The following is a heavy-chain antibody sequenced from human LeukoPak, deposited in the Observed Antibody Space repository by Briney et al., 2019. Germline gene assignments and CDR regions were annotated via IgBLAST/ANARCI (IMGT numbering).Heavy chain of an antibody. Sequence: PSETLSLTCTVSGGSISSYYWSWIRQPPGKGLEWIGYIYYSGSTNYNPSLKSRVTISVDTSKNQFSLKLSSVTAADTAVYYCARGRNYDGGDPYFDYWGRGTLVTVSS. V-gene: IGHV4-59*01. J-gene: IGHJ4*02. CDR2: IYYSGST. CDR3: ARGRNYDGGDPYFDY. CDR1: GGSISSYY. D-gene: IGHD1-7*01.